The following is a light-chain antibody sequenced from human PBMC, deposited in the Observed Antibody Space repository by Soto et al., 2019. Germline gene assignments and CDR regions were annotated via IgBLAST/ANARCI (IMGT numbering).Light chain of an antibody. Sequence: EIVLTQSPGTLSLSPGERATLSCRASQSVSSSYLAWYQQQPGHAPRLLIYGASSRATGITERFSGSGSGTDFSLTISRLEPEDFAVYYCQQYGSSPTWTFGQGTKVEIK. J-gene: IGKJ1*01. V-gene: IGKV3-20*01. CDR2: GAS. CDR1: QSVSSSY. CDR3: QQYGSSPTWT.